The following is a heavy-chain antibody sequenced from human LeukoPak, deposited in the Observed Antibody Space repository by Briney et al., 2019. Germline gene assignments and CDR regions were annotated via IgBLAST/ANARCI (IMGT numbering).Heavy chain of an antibody. CDR2: ISGSGGST. CDR1: GFTFSSYG. V-gene: IGHV3-23*01. CDR3: AKAIAAAGSKWFDP. Sequence: GGSLRLSCAASGFTFSSYGMSWVRQAPGKGLEWVSAISGSGGSTYYADSVKGRFTISRDNSKNTLYLQMNSLRAEDTAVYYCAKAIAAAGSKWFDPWGQGTLVTVSS. D-gene: IGHD6-13*01. J-gene: IGHJ5*02.